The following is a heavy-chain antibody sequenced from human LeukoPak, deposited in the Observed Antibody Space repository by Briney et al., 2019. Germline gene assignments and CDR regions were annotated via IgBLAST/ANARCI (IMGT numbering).Heavy chain of an antibody. D-gene: IGHD6-19*01. V-gene: IGHV4-4*07. J-gene: IGHJ4*02. CDR2: IYSSGST. CDR1: GGSISSYY. Sequence: SETLSLTCTVSGGSISSYYWSWIRQPAGKGLEWIGHIYSSGSTNYSPSLKSRVTMSVDTSKNQFSLKLRSVTAADTAVYYCARHLDSKGWTAGLDSWGQGTPVTVSS. CDR3: ARHLDSKGWTAGLDS.